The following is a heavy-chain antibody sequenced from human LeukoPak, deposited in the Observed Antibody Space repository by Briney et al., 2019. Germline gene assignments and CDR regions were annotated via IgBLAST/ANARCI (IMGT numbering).Heavy chain of an antibody. D-gene: IGHD2-15*01. Sequence: QPGGSLRLSCAASGFTFSSCGMHWVRQAPGKGLEWVALIWYDGNNKYYADSVKGRFTISRDNSKNTLYLQLNSLRAEDTAVYYCARQHCSGGDCYFFDWGQGTLVTVSS. CDR3: ARQHCSGGDCYFFD. CDR2: IWYDGNNK. CDR1: GFTFSSCG. J-gene: IGHJ4*02. V-gene: IGHV3-33*01.